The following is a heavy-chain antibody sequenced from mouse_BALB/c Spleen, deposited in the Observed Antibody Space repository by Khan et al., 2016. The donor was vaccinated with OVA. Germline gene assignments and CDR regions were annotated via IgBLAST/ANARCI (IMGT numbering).Heavy chain of an antibody. Sequence: VQLQQSGPELVKPGASVKVSCKASGYSFTDYNMFWVKHSLGKTLELIGYIDPYTGGTNYNQKFMGRATLTVDKSSSTAFMHLNSLTSGDSAVYYCALIYHYGSGCDYWGQGTTLTVSS. CDR2: IDPYTGGT. CDR3: ALIYHYGSGCDY. D-gene: IGHD1-1*01. J-gene: IGHJ2*01. CDR1: GYSFTDYN. V-gene: IGHV1S135*01.